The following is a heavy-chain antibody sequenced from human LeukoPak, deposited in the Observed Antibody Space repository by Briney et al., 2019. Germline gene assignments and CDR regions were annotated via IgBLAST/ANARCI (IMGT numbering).Heavy chain of an antibody. CDR2: ISSSSYI. CDR1: GFTFSSYS. CDR3: AIPMGADSGSYYQYFQH. D-gene: IGHD1-26*01. J-gene: IGHJ1*01. V-gene: IGHV3-21*01. Sequence: GGSLRLSCAASGFTFSSYSMNWVRQAPGKGLEWVSSISSSSYIYYADSVKGRFTISRDNGKNSLYLQMNSLRAEDTAVYYCAIPMGADSGSYYQYFQHWGQGTLVTVSS.